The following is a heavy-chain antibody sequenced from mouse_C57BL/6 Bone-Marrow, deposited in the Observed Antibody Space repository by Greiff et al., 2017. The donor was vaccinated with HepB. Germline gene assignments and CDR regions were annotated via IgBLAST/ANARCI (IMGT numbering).Heavy chain of an antibody. D-gene: IGHD1-1*01. CDR2: IDPSDSYT. J-gene: IGHJ4*01. CDR3: ARDYGSSSYYYDMDY. CDR1: GYTFTSYW. Sequence: QVQLQQPGAELVMPGASVKLSCKASGYTFTSYWMHWVKQRPGQGLEWIGEIDPSDSYTNYNQKFKGKSTLTVDKSSRTAYMQLRSLTAEDSAVYYCARDYGSSSYYYDMDYWGQGTSVTVSS. V-gene: IGHV1-69*01.